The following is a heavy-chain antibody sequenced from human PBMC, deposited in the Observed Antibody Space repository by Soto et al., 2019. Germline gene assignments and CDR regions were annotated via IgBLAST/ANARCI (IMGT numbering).Heavy chain of an antibody. D-gene: IGHD2-8*01. Sequence: SETLSLTCAVSGYSITSGYYWGWIRQPPGKGLEWIGNIFHSGSTFYNPSLKSRVIISVDTSKNQFSLQLSSVTAADTAVYYCARDHLDKRRTNVYYYGLDFWGKGTKVTVSS. J-gene: IGHJ6*04. CDR1: GYSITSGYY. CDR3: ARDHLDKRRTNVYYYGLDF. CDR2: IFHSGST. V-gene: IGHV4-38-2*02.